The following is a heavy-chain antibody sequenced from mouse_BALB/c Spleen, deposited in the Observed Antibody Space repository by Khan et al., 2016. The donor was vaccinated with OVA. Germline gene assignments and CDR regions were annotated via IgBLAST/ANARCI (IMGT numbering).Heavy chain of an antibody. V-gene: IGHV3-2*02. Sequence: EVQLQESGPGLVKPSQTLSLTCTVTGYSITSDYAWNWIRQFPGNKMEWMGYISYSGSTSYNQSLKSRISITRDTSTNHFFLQLNSVTTEDTATDYCARLGLYWCQGTLVTVSA. CDR2: ISYSGST. J-gene: IGHJ3*01. CDR3: ARLGLY. CDR1: GYSITSDYA.